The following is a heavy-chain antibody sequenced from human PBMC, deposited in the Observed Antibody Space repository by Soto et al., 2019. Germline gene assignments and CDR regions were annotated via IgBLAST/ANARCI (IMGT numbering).Heavy chain of an antibody. Sequence: PSETLSLTCTVSGGSISSYYWSWIRQPPGKGLEWIGYIYYSGSTNYNPSLKSRVTISVDTSKNQFSLKLSSVTAADTAVYYCAGTDIVLMVYAIHWYFDLWGRGTLVTVSS. J-gene: IGHJ2*01. CDR1: GGSISSYY. CDR3: AGTDIVLMVYAIHWYFDL. D-gene: IGHD2-8*01. V-gene: IGHV4-59*01. CDR2: IYYSGST.